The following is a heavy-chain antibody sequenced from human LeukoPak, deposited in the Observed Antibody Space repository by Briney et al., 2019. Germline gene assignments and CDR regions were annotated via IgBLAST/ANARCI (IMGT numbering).Heavy chain of an antibody. J-gene: IGHJ4*02. V-gene: IGHV1-18*01. CDR3: ARPYYYDSSGYSPAGY. CDR1: GYTFTSYG. Sequence: ASVKVSCKASGYTFTSYGISWVRQAPGQGLEWMGWISAYNGNTNYAQKLQGRVTMTTDTSTSTAYMELRSLRSDDTAVYYCARPYYYDSSGYSPAGYWGQGTLVTVSS. D-gene: IGHD3-22*01. CDR2: ISAYNGNT.